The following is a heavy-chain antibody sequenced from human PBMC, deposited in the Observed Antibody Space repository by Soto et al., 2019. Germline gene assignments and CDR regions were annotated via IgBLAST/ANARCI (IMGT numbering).Heavy chain of an antibody. CDR3: ASPSWMDAFDI. V-gene: IGHV3-23*01. D-gene: IGHD6-13*01. J-gene: IGHJ3*02. CDR1: GSPFTSYA. Sequence: SLGLWWTSSGSPFTSYAMTCVRQAPGKGLEWVSAISGSGGNTYYADSVKGRFTISRDNSKNTLYLQMNSLRAEDTALYYCASPSWMDAFDIWGQGTMVTVSS. CDR2: ISGSGGNT.